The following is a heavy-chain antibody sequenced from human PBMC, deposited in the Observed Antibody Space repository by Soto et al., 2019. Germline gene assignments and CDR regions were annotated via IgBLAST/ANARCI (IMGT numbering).Heavy chain of an antibody. CDR1: GYTFTSYD. CDR3: ARQSLGNCTNGVCYWDYYYYYYMDV. D-gene: IGHD2-8*01. V-gene: IGHV1-8*01. J-gene: IGHJ6*03. Sequence: GASVKVSCKASGYTFTSYDINWVRQATGQGLEWMGWMNPNSGNTGYAQKFQGRVTMTRNTSISTAYMELSSLRSEDTAVYYCARQSLGNCTNGVCYWDYYYYYYMDVWGKGTTVTVSS. CDR2: MNPNSGNT.